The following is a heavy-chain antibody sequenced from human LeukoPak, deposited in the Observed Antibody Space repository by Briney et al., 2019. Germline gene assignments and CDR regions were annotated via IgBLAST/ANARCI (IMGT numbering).Heavy chain of an antibody. D-gene: IGHD3-10*01. J-gene: IGHJ4*02. CDR3: ATRVE. CDR1: GGSFSDYY. CDR2: INHSGTI. Sequence: SETLSLTCAVYGGSFSDYYWSWIRQPPGEGLEWIGEINHSGTINYNPSLKSRVTISVDTSKNQFSMKLSSVTAADTAVYYCATRVEWGQGTLVTVSS. V-gene: IGHV4-34*01.